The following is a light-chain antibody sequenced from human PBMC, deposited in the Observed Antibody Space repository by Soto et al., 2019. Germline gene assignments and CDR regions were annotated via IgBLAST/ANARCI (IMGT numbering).Light chain of an antibody. Sequence: EILMTQSPSTLSVSPWERATLACRASQSVGNKLAWYQQKPGQAPRLLISGISTRATGISARFSGSGSGTEFILTISSLQSEDFAVYYCQQYKEWPGTFGQGTKVDIK. CDR3: QQYKEWPGT. CDR2: GIS. CDR1: QSVGNK. V-gene: IGKV3-15*01. J-gene: IGKJ1*01.